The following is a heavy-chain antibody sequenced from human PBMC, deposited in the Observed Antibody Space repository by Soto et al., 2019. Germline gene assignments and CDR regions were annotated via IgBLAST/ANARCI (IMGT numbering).Heavy chain of an antibody. CDR1: GFTFSSYS. V-gene: IGHV3-21*01. Sequence: GGSLRLSCAASGFTFSSYSMNWVRQAPGKGLEWVSSISSSSSYIYYADSVKGRFTISRDNAKNSLYLQMNSLRAEDTAVYYCARDDPGGYYGMDVWGQGTTVTVSS. D-gene: IGHD2-15*01. J-gene: IGHJ6*02. CDR3: ARDDPGGYYGMDV. CDR2: ISSSSSYI.